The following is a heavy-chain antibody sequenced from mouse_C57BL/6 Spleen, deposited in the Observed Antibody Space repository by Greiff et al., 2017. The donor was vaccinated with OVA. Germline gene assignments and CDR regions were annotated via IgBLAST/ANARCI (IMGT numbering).Heavy chain of an antibody. V-gene: IGHV1-26*01. Sequence: VQLQQSGPELVKPGASVKISCKASGYTFTDYYMNWVKQSHGKSLEWIGDINPNNGGTSYNQKFKGKATLTVDKSSSTAYMELRSLTSEDSAVYYCARDLRDYFDYWGQGTTLTVYS. CDR1: GYTFTDYY. CDR2: INPNNGGT. CDR3: ARDLRDYFDY. D-gene: IGHD6-1*01. J-gene: IGHJ2*01.